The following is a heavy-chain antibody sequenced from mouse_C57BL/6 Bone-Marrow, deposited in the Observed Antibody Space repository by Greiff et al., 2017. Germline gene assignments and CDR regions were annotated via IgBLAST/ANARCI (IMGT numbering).Heavy chain of an antibody. CDR3: TTLWYFDY. Sequence: VQLQQSGAELVRPGASVKLSCTASGFNIKDDYMHWVKQRPEQGLEWIGWIDPENGDTEYASKFQGKATITADTSSNTAYLQLSSLTSADTAVYYCTTLWYFDYWGQGTTLTVSS. CDR2: IDPENGDT. V-gene: IGHV14-4*01. J-gene: IGHJ2*01. D-gene: IGHD1-1*02. CDR1: GFNIKDDY.